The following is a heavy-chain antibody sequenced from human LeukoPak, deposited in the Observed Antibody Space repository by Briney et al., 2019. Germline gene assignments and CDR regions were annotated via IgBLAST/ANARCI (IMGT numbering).Heavy chain of an antibody. D-gene: IGHD3-16*02. J-gene: IGHJ4*02. CDR2: ITSSSSYI. CDR3: AKSYGHFDD. CDR1: GFTFTSYT. Sequence: GGSLSLSCAASGFTFTSYTMKWVSRAPGEGLEWVSSITSSSSYIYYTDSVKGRFTISRENAKNSLYLQMTSLRVEDTAVYYCAKSYGHFDDWGQGTLVTVSS. V-gene: IGHV3-21*01.